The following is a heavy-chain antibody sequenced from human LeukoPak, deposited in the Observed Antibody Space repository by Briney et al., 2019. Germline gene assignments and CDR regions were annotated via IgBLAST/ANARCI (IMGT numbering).Heavy chain of an antibody. J-gene: IGHJ6*02. CDR3: ARVPGYCSSTSCGGWDYYGMDV. CDR1: GGTFISYA. CDR2: IILIFGTA. Sequence: SVKVSCKASGGTFISYAISWVRQAPGQGLEWMGGIILIFGTANYAQKFQGRVTITADESTSTAYMELSSLRSEDTAVYYCARVPGYCSSTSCGGWDYYGMDVWGQGTTVTVSS. D-gene: IGHD2-2*01. V-gene: IGHV1-69*13.